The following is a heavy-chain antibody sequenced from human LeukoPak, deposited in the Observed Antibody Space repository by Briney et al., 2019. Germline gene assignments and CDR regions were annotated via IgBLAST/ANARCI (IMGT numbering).Heavy chain of an antibody. CDR1: GGSISSYY. CDR2: ISSSSSYI. J-gene: IGHJ3*02. V-gene: IGHV3-21*01. D-gene: IGHD1-26*01. Sequence: SSETLSLTCTVSGGSISSYYWSWVRQAPGKGLEWVSSISSSSSYIYYADSVKGRFTISRDNAKNSLYLQMNSLRAEDTAVYYCARERSGEVGAFDIWGQGTMVTVSS. CDR3: ARERSGEVGAFDI.